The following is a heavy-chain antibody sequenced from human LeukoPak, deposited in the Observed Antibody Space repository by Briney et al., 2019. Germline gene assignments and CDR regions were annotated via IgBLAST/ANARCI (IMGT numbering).Heavy chain of an antibody. CDR3: ASRYFCSSTSCYTFDY. J-gene: IGHJ4*02. CDR1: GGSISSGSYY. CDR2: IYTSGST. D-gene: IGHD2-2*02. V-gene: IGHV4-61*02. Sequence: SETLSLTCTVSGGSISSGSYYWSWIRQPAGKGLEWIGRIYTSGSTNYNPSLKSRVTISVDTSKNQFSLKLSSVTAADTAVYYCASRYFCSSTSCYTFDYWGQGTLVTVSS.